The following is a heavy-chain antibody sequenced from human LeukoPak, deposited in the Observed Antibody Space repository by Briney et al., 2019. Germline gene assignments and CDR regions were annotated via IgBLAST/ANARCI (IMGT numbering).Heavy chain of an antibody. CDR1: GFTFSSYA. D-gene: IGHD2-21*02. Sequence: GGSLRLSCAASGFTFSSYAMSWVRQAPGKGLEWVSAISGSGGSTYYADSVKGRFTISRDNSKNTLYLQMNSLRAEDTAVYYCARVGVIAVVTEPLLDFWGQGALVTVSS. V-gene: IGHV3-23*01. CDR3: ARVGVIAVVTEPLLDF. CDR2: ISGSGGST. J-gene: IGHJ4*02.